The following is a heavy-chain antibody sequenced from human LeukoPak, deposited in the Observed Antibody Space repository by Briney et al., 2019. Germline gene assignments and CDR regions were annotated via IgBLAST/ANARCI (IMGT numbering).Heavy chain of an antibody. D-gene: IGHD5-24*01. V-gene: IGHV1-69*04. J-gene: IGHJ4*02. CDR3: AREACREMGLLWPRLGGQDCRYGH. CDR1: GDTFSSYA. CDR2: ITPFLGIA. Sequence: SVKVSCKASGDTFSSYAINWVRQAPGQGPEWMGRITPFLGIANYPQRIQGRVTITADESTTTAYMELSSLRSEDTAVYYCAREACREMGLLWPRLGGQDCRYGHWGQGTLVTVSS.